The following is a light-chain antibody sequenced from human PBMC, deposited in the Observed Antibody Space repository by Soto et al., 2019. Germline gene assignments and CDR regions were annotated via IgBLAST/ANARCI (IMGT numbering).Light chain of an antibody. J-gene: IGLJ3*02. V-gene: IGLV2-8*01. CDR2: EVS. CDR3: SSYPVTSWV. CDR1: SSDVGGYNY. Sequence: QSVLTQSPSASGSPGQSVTISCTGTSSDVGGYNYVSWYQQHPGKAPRLMIYEVSKRPSGVPDRFSGSKSGNTASLTVSGLQAEDEADYYCSSYPVTSWVFGGGTKVTVL.